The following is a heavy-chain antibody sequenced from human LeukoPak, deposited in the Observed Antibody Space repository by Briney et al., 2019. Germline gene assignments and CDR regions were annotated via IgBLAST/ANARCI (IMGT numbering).Heavy chain of an antibody. CDR1: GGSISGYY. V-gene: IGHV4-59*08. CDR3: ARQECSSTSCPFDY. CDR2: IYYSGST. D-gene: IGHD2-2*01. J-gene: IGHJ4*02. Sequence: KPSETLSLTCTVSGGSISGYYWSWIRQPPGKGLEWIGYIYYSGSTNYNPSLKSRVTISVDTSKNQFSLKLSSVTAADTAVYYCARQECSSTSCPFDYWGQGTLVTVSS.